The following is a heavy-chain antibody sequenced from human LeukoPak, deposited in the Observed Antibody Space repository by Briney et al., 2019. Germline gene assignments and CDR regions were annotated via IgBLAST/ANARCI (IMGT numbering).Heavy chain of an antibody. CDR1: GYTFTGHY. D-gene: IGHD6-13*01. J-gene: IGHJ4*02. CDR2: INPNSGGT. V-gene: IGHV1-2*02. Sequence: ASVKVSCKASGYTFTGHYMHWVRQAPGQGLEWMGLINPNSGGTNYAQKFQGRVTMTRGTSISAAYMELNRLTSDDTAMYYCARACSSSWFCLVYWGQGTLVTVSS. CDR3: ARACSSSWFCLVY.